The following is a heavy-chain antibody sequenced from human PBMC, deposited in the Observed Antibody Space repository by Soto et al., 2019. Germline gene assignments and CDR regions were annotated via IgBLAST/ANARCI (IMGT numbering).Heavy chain of an antibody. Sequence: QVQLVQSGAEVKKPGASVKVSCKASGYTFTSYGISWVRQAPGQGLEWMGWISAYNGNTNYAQKLQGRVTMTTDTPTSTAYMELRSLRSDDTAVYYCARDPEYSSSSDYYYYGMDVWGQGTTVTVSS. D-gene: IGHD6-6*01. J-gene: IGHJ6*02. V-gene: IGHV1-18*01. CDR3: ARDPEYSSSSDYYYYGMDV. CDR1: GYTFTSYG. CDR2: ISAYNGNT.